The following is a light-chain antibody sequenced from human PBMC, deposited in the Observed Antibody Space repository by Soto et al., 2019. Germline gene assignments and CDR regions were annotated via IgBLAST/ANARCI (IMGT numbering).Light chain of an antibody. CDR1: QSVSSN. V-gene: IGKV3D-15*01. CDR2: GAS. J-gene: IGKJ5*01. Sequence: EIVMTQSPATLSVSPGERATLSCRASQSVSSNLAWYQQKPGQAPRLLIYGASTRATGIPARFSGGGSGTDSTLTISSLQSEDFAVYYCQQYNNWPSITFGQGTRLEIK. CDR3: QQYNNWPSIT.